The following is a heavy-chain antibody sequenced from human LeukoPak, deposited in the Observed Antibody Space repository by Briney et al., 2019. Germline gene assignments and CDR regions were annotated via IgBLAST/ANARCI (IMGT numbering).Heavy chain of an antibody. CDR2: ISSSGSTI. V-gene: IGHV3-11*01. D-gene: IGHD1-26*01. CDR1: GFTFSDYY. J-gene: IGHJ3*02. Sequence: GSLRLSCAASGFTFSDYYMSWIRQAPGKGLEWVSYISSSGSTIYYADSVKGRFTISRDNAKNSLYLQMNSLRAEDTAVYYCARVGRGATETTIDTINAFDIWGQGTMVTVSS. CDR3: ARVGRGATETTIDTINAFDI.